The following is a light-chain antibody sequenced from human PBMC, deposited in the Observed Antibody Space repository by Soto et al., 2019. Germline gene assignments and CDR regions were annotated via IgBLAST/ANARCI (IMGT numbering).Light chain of an antibody. V-gene: IGKV1-5*01. Sequence: DLQMTQSPSTLSAFVGDRVTITCRATQDINNWLAWYQQKPGKAPKLLISDASTLESGVPSRFGGSVSGTDFTLTISCLQSEDLATYYCQQYYSYPQTFGQGTKVDIK. CDR2: DAS. CDR3: QQYYSYPQT. CDR1: QDINNW. J-gene: IGKJ1*01.